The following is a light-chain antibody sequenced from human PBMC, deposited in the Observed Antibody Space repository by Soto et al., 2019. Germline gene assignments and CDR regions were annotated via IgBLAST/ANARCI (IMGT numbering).Light chain of an antibody. J-gene: IGLJ3*02. CDR3: AAWDGSLRGLV. V-gene: IGLV1-47*02. CDR2: ANN. Sequence: QLVLTQPPSASGTPGQRVTISCSGSSSDIGNNYVYWYQHLPGTAPKLLIYANNQRPSGVPDRFSGSKSGTSASLAISGLRSEDEADYYCAAWDGSLRGLVLGGGTKLTVL. CDR1: SSDIGNNY.